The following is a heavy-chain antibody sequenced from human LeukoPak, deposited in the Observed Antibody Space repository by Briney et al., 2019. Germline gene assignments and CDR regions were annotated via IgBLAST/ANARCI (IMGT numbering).Heavy chain of an antibody. D-gene: IGHD3-22*01. Sequence: SETLSLTCTVSGGSISSGGYYWSWIRQHPGKGLEWIGYIYYSGSTYYNPSLKSRVTMSVDTSKNQFSLKLSSVTAADTAVYYCARDDDYYDSSGFDPWGQGTLVTVSS. V-gene: IGHV4-31*03. CDR1: GGSISSGGYY. CDR2: IYYSGST. J-gene: IGHJ5*02. CDR3: ARDDDYYDSSGFDP.